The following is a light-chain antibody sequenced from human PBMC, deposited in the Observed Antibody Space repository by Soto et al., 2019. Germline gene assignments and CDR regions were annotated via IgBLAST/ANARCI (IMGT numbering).Light chain of an antibody. V-gene: IGKV1-27*01. Sequence: DIRMTQSPSSLSASVGDRVTITCRASRDITDYLAWYQQKPGQVHKLLIYAASTLQSGVQSRFTASGSGTDFTLTITGLQPEDFATYYCQNYNSAPWTFGQGTKVDIK. CDR3: QNYNSAPWT. CDR2: AAS. CDR1: RDITDY. J-gene: IGKJ1*01.